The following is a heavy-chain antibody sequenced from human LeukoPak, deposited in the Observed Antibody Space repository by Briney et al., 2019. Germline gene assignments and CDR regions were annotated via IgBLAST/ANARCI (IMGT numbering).Heavy chain of an antibody. CDR2: ISWNSGSI. J-gene: IGHJ6*03. D-gene: IGHD3-10*01. V-gene: IGHV3-9*01. Sequence: GGSLRLSCAASGFTFDDYAMHWVRQAPGKGLEWVSGISWNSGSIGYADSVKGRFTISRDNAKNTLYLQMNSLRAEDTAVYYCARDQVWGGRYMDVWGKGTTVTISS. CDR3: ARDQVWGGRYMDV. CDR1: GFTFDDYA.